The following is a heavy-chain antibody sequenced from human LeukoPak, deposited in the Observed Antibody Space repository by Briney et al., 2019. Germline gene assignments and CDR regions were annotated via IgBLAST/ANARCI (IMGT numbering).Heavy chain of an antibody. CDR3: AKDYDFWSGYYIPLDY. D-gene: IGHD3-3*01. CDR1: GFTFSSYA. V-gene: IGHV3-23*01. CDR2: ISGSGGST. Sequence: GGPLRLSCAASGFTFSSYAMSWVRQAPGKGLEWVSAISGSGGSTYYADSVKGRFTISRDNSKNTLYLQMNSLRAEDTAVYYCAKDYDFWSGYYIPLDYWGQGTLVTVSS. J-gene: IGHJ4*02.